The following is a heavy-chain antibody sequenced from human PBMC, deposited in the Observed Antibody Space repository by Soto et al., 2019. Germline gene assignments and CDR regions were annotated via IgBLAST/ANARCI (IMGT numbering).Heavy chain of an antibody. Sequence: PSETLSLTCTVSGGSISGHYWTWIRQPPGKELEWIGYIFYSGVTNYNPSLKSRVTLSVDMSKNQFSLKLRSVTAEDTAVYYCARVGSSGWSPDYWGRGTLVTVSS. V-gene: IGHV4-59*11. J-gene: IGHJ4*02. CDR1: GGSISGHY. CDR2: IFYSGVT. CDR3: ARVGSSGWSPDY. D-gene: IGHD6-19*01.